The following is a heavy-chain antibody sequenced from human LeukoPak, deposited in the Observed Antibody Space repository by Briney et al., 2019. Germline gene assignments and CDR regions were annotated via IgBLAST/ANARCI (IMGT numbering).Heavy chain of an antibody. V-gene: IGHV5-51*01. CDR1: GYTFTTYW. J-gene: IGHJ4*02. D-gene: IGHD4-23*01. CDR3: ARLFSGGDSPYFDY. CDR2: IYPADSDT. Sequence: GESLKISCKVSGYTFTTYWIGWVRQLPGKGLEWMGIIYPADSDTRYSPSFQGQVTISVDKSINTAYLQWTSLKASDTAIYYCARLFSGGDSPYFDYWGQGTLVTVSS.